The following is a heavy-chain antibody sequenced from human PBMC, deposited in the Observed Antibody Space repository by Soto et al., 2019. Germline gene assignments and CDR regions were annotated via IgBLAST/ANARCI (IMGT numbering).Heavy chain of an antibody. CDR2: ISGSGGST. D-gene: IGHD6-13*01. V-gene: IGHV3-23*01. CDR1: GFTFSSYA. Sequence: GGSLRLSCAASGFTFSSYAMSWVRQAPGKGLEWVSAISGSGGSTYYADSVKGRFTISRDNSKNTLYLQMNSLRAEDTAVYYCAKVMSPGYSSSWYFDYWGQGTLVTVSS. J-gene: IGHJ4*02. CDR3: AKVMSPGYSSSWYFDY.